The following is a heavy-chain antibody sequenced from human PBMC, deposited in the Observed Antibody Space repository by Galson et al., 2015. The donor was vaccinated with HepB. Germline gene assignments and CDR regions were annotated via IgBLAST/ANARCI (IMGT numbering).Heavy chain of an antibody. CDR3: ATSRHRGRYFDG. CDR2: ISGSGGST. V-gene: IGHV3-23*01. D-gene: IGHD3-9*01. CDR1: GFTFSSYA. Sequence: SLRLSCAASGFTFSSYAMSWVRQAPGKGLEWVSAISGSGGSTYYADSVKGRFTISRDNSKNTLYLQMNSLRAEDTAVYYCATSRHRGRYFDGWGQGTMVTVSS. J-gene: IGHJ3*01.